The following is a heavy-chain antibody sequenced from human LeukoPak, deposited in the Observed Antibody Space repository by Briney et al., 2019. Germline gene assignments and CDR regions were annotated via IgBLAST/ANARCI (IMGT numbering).Heavy chain of an antibody. CDR1: GGSITICY. J-gene: IGHJ4*02. V-gene: IGHV4-4*07. CDR3: AKAITMIFSY. D-gene: IGHD3-22*01. CDR2: IYTSGST. Sequence: SETLSLTCTVSGGSITICYWSWIRQPAGKGLEWIGRIYTSGSTNYNPSLKSRVTISVDTSKNQFSLKLSSVTAADTAVYYCAKAITMIFSYWGQGNLVTVSS.